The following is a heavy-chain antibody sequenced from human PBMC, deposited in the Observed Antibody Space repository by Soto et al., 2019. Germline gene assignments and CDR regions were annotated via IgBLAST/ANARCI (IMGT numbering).Heavy chain of an antibody. V-gene: IGHV3-48*02. CDR1: GFTFSSYA. Sequence: EVHLEESGGGLVQPGRSRRISCAASGFTFSSYAMYWVRQAPGKGLEWISYISVGSGSIFYADSVRGRFTISRDDAQNSVYLQMDTLRYEDTALYYFVRDDTWAFDIWGQGTTVIVSS. J-gene: IGHJ3*02. CDR2: ISVGSGSI. CDR3: VRDDTWAFDI.